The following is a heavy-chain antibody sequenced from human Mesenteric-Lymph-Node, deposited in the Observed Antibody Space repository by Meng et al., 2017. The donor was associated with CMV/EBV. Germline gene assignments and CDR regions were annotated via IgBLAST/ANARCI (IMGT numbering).Heavy chain of an antibody. V-gene: IGHV3-30*04. Sequence: GGSLRLSCAASGFTFSSYAMHWVRQAPGKGLEWVAVISYDGSNKYYADSVKGRFTISRDNSKNTLYLQMNSLRAEDTAVYYCARGSTWLVPAAIYYWGQGTLVTVSS. J-gene: IGHJ4*02. CDR1: GFTFSSYA. CDR3: ARGSTWLVPAAIYY. D-gene: IGHD2-2*01. CDR2: ISYDGSNK.